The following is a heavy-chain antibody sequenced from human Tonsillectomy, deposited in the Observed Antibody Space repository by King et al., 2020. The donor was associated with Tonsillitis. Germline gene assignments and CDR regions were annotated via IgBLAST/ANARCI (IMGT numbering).Heavy chain of an antibody. D-gene: IGHD2-15*01. CDR3: SKAFHRMVDRPIPHPYSFNMDV. CDR2: ISLNSGCI. CDR1: GFTFGEYD. J-gene: IGHJ6*04. Sequence: VQLVESGGDLVQPGRSLRLSCTASGFTFGEYDMHWVRQVPGKGLEWVSSISLNSGCIGYADSVKGRFTIARDNAKNSLHLHMNSLRGEDTALYYCSKAFHRMVDRPIPHPYSFNMDVWGKGTTVTVSS. V-gene: IGHV3-9*01.